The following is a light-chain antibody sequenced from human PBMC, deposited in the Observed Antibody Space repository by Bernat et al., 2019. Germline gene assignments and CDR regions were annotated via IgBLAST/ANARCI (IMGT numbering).Light chain of an antibody. V-gene: IGKV3-20*01. J-gene: IGKJ2*01. Sequence: EIVLTQSPGTLSLSPGERATLSCRASQSVSSNYLAWYHQKPGQAPRLLILAASIRATGIPDRFSGSGSGTDFTLTISRLEPEDFAVYYCHQYIKSLGTFGQGTKLEIK. CDR3: HQYIKSLGT. CDR2: AAS. CDR1: QSVSSNY.